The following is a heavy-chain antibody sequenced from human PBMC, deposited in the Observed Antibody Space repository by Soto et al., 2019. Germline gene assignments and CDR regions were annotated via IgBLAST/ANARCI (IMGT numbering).Heavy chain of an antibody. J-gene: IGHJ4*02. V-gene: IGHV4-39*07. CDR2: IYYSGST. D-gene: IGHD1-20*01. CDR1: GGSISSSSYY. CDR3: ASLLTGAPATFDY. Sequence: SETLSLTCTVSGGSISSSSYYWGWIRQPPGKGLEWIGSIYYSGSTNYNPSLKSRVTISVDTSKNQFSLKLSSVTAADAAVYYCASLLTGAPATFDYWGQGTLVTVSS.